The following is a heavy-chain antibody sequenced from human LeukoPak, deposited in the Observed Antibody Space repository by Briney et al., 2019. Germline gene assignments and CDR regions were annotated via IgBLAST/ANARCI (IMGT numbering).Heavy chain of an antibody. CDR2: IYYSGST. CDR3: ARQRGSYSPFDY. J-gene: IGHJ4*02. Sequence: SETLSLTCTDSGGSISSTSYYWGWIRQPPGKGLEWIGSIYYSGSTYYNPSLKSRVTISVDTSKNQFSLKLGSVTAADTAVYYCARQRGSYSPFDYWGQGTLVTVSS. D-gene: IGHD1-26*01. CDR1: GGSISSTSYY. V-gene: IGHV4-39*01.